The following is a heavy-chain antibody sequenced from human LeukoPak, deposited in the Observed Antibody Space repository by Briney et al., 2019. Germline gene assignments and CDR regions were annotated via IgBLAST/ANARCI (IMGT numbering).Heavy chain of an antibody. Sequence: GGSRRLSCAASGFTVSSNYMSWVRQAPGKGLEWVSVIYSGGSTYYADSVKGRFTISRDNSKNTLYLQMNSLRAEDTAVYYCARDRHWIQLWPIDYWGQGTLVTVSS. CDR2: IYSGGST. CDR1: GFTVSSNY. J-gene: IGHJ4*02. CDR3: ARDRHWIQLWPIDY. V-gene: IGHV3-53*01. D-gene: IGHD5-18*01.